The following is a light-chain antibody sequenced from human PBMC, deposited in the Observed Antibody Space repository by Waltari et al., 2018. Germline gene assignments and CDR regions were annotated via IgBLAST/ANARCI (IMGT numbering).Light chain of an antibody. J-gene: IGLJ7*01. Sequence: QSVLTQPPSVSAAPGQRVTISCSGGSSNIGNNYVSWYRQFPGTAPKLLIYENTERPSGLPGRFSGSKSGTSATLDITGLQAGDEADYDCGTWDSSLSGAVFGGGTHLTVL. CDR2: ENT. CDR3: GTWDSSLSGAV. CDR1: SSNIGNNY. V-gene: IGLV1-51*02.